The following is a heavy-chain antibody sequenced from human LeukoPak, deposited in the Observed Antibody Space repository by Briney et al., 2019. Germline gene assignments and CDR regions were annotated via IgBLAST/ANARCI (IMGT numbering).Heavy chain of an antibody. CDR1: GFSFSTST. CDR2: IGKTSRDM. Sequence: GGTLRLSCAASGFSFSTSTMNWVRQAPGKGLEWISSIGKTSRDMYYADSVRGRFTISRDNAKNSLFMLMNSLRVEDTSVYYCVRGDNRDYWGQGTLVTVSS. CDR3: VRGDNRDY. D-gene: IGHD1-14*01. J-gene: IGHJ4*02. V-gene: IGHV3-21*01.